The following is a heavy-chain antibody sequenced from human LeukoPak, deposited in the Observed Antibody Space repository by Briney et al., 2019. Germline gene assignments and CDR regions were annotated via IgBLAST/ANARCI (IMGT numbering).Heavy chain of an antibody. J-gene: IGHJ4*02. D-gene: IGHD4-17*01. V-gene: IGHV3-15*01. CDR2: IKSITDGGTT. CDR3: GDLGDYRVG. CDR1: GFTFNIAW. Sequence: GGSLRLSCAASGFTFNIAWMSWVRQAPGKGLEWVGRIKSITDGGTTEYAAPVKGRFTISRDDSKSTLYLQMNSLKIEDTAVYYCGDLGDYRVGWGQGTLVTVSS.